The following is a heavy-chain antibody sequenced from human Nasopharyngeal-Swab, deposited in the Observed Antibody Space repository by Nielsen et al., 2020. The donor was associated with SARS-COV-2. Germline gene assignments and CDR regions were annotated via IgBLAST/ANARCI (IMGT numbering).Heavy chain of an antibody. V-gene: IGHV3-48*01. CDR2: ITSSSSTR. CDR1: GFAFTDYS. CDR3: AKANTRDFDY. Sequence: GESLKISCAASGFAFTDYSMDWVRQAPGKGLEWVSYITSSSSTRYYADSVKGRFTVSRDNAKNSLYLQMSSLRAEDTAVYHCAKANTRDFDYWGQGTLVTVSS. J-gene: IGHJ4*02.